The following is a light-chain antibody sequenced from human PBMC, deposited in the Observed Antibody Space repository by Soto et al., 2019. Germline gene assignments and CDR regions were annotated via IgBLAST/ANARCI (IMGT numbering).Light chain of an antibody. CDR3: QQYNSYPLT. J-gene: IGKJ4*01. CDR2: KAS. V-gene: IGKV1-5*03. Sequence: DIQMTQSPSTLSASVGDRVTITCRASQSIRSWLAWHQQKPGKAPKVLMYKASTLESGVPSRFSGSVAGTEFTLTISSLQPDDFATYYCQQYNSYPLTFGGGTKVELK. CDR1: QSIRSW.